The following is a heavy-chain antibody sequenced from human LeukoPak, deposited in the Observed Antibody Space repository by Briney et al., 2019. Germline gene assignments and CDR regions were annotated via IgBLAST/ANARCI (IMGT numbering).Heavy chain of an antibody. CDR3: ARVSLGYCSGGSCYSDWFDP. D-gene: IGHD2-15*01. CDR1: GYTFTSYD. J-gene: IGHJ5*02. V-gene: IGHV1-8*01. CDR2: MNPNSGNT. Sequence: GASVKVSCKASGYTFTSYDINWVRQAPGQGLEWMGWMNPNSGNTGYAQKFQGRVTMTRNTSISTAYMELSSLRSEDTAVYYCARVSLGYCSGGSCYSDWFDPWGQGTLVTVSS.